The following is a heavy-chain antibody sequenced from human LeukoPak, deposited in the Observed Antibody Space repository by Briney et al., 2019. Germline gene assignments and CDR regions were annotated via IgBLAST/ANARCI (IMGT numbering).Heavy chain of an antibody. V-gene: IGHV3-73*01. CDR2: IRSKANSYAT. Sequence: GGSLRLSCAASGFTFSDSAMHWVRQASGKGLEWVGRIRSKANSYATTYDASVKGRFTISRDDSKNTAFLQMNSLKTEDTAAYYCTRRYYHDSSGNYYGDYWGQGTRVTVSS. D-gene: IGHD3-22*01. CDR3: TRRYYHDSSGNYYGDY. CDR1: GFTFSDSA. J-gene: IGHJ4*02.